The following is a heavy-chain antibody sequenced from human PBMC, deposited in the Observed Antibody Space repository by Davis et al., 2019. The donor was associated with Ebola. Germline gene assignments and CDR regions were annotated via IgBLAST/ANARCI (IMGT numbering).Heavy chain of an antibody. Sequence: SETLSLTCAVYGGSFSGYYWSWIRQPPGKGLEWIGEIYHSGSTNYNPSLKSRVTISVDKSKNQFSLKLSSVTAADTAVYYCARGLSSGYYYYFDYWGQGTLVTVSS. V-gene: IGHV4-34*01. J-gene: IGHJ4*02. D-gene: IGHD3-22*01. CDR1: GGSFSGYY. CDR2: IYHSGST. CDR3: ARGLSSGYYYYFDY.